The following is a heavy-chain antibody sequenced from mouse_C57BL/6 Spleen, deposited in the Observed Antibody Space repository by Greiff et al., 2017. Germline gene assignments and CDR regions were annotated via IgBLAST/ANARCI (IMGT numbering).Heavy chain of an antibody. CDR3: ARSPFTTVPLAY. D-gene: IGHD1-1*01. J-gene: IGHJ2*01. Sequence: QVQLQQPGAELVKPGASVKLSCKASGYTFTSYWMHWVKQRPGRGLEWIGRIDPNSGGPKSNEKFKSKATLTVDKPSSIAYMQLRSLTSEDSAVYYCARSPFTTVPLAYWGQGTTLTVSA. CDR2: IDPNSGGP. CDR1: GYTFTSYW. V-gene: IGHV1-72*01.